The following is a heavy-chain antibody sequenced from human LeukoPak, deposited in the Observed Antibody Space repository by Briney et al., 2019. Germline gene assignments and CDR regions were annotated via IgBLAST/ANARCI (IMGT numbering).Heavy chain of an antibody. J-gene: IGHJ4*02. CDR3: ARGFETGSIDY. CDR2: IYYSGST. V-gene: IGHV4-59*13. CDR1: GGSISSYY. D-gene: IGHD3-9*01. Sequence: SETLSLACTVSGGSISSYYWSWIRQPPGKGLEWIGYIYYSGSTNYNPSLKSRVTISVVTSKNQFSLKLSSVTAADTAVYYCARGFETGSIDYWGQGTLVTVSS.